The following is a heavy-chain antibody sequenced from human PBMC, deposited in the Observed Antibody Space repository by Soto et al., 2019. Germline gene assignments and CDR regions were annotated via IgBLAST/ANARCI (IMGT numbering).Heavy chain of an antibody. Sequence: EGQLVESGGGLVQPGGSLRLSCVASGFTFSNFWMSWIRQAPGKGLEWVANIKEDGSQKWYVDSVKGRFAISRDIAKNSLYLQMNGLRVEDTAVYYCARDFQNYWGQGILVTVSS. V-gene: IGHV3-7*01. J-gene: IGHJ4*02. CDR2: IKEDGSQK. CDR3: ARDFQNY. CDR1: GFTFSNFW.